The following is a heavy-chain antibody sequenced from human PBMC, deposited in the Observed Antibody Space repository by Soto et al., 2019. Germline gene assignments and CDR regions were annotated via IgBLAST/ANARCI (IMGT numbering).Heavy chain of an antibody. V-gene: IGHV4-59*01. CDR2: IYYSGST. Sequence: QVQLQESGPGLVKPSETLSLTCTVSGGSISSYYWSWIRQPPGKGLEWIGYIYYSGSTNYNPSLKSRVTISVETSKNQFSLKLSSVTAADTAVYYCARAYYYGSGSLYYYYGMDVWGQGTTVTVSS. CDR3: ARAYYYGSGSLYYYYGMDV. J-gene: IGHJ6*02. CDR1: GGSISSYY. D-gene: IGHD3-10*01.